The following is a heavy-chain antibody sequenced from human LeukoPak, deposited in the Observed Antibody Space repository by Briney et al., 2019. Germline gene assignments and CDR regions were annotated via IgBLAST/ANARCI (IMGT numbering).Heavy chain of an antibody. CDR2: ISWNGGRT. CDR1: GFTFDDYA. V-gene: IGHV3-43D*03. D-gene: IGHD4-23*01. Sequence: PGGSLRLSCAASGFTFDDYAMHWVRQAPGKGLEWVSLISWNGGRTYYAVSVEGRFSISRDNRKNSLYLQMNSLGAEDTALYYCVGGYGGNSDGHYYGMDIWGQGPTVTVSS. J-gene: IGHJ6*02. CDR3: VGGYGGNSDGHYYGMDI.